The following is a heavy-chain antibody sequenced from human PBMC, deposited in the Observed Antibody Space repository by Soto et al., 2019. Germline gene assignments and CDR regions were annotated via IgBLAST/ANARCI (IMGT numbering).Heavy chain of an antibody. CDR2: INTSGGT. J-gene: IGHJ4*02. CDR3: AKRDLVDASPRNFDY. CDR1: GFTFPTHA. Sequence: EVQLLESGGDLVQPGGSLRLSCTATGFTFPTHAMSWVRQAPEKGLEWVSAINTSGGTYYAASVKGRFTISRDNSKDTLYLQMNSLRAEDTAVYYCAKRDLVDASPRNFDYWGQGTLVTVSS. D-gene: IGHD3-10*01. V-gene: IGHV3-23*01.